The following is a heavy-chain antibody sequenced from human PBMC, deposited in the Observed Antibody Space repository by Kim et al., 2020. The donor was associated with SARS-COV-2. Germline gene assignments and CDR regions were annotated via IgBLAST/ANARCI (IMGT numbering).Heavy chain of an antibody. V-gene: IGHV3-23*01. CDR3: AKTYPWETPDY. Sequence: YYAHSVKGRFTISRDNSKNTLYLQMNSLRDEDTAVYHCAKTYPWETPDYWGRGTLVTVSS. D-gene: IGHD1-26*01. J-gene: IGHJ4*02.